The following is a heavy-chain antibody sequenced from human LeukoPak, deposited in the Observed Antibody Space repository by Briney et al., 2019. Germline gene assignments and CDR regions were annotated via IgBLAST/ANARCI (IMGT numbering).Heavy chain of an antibody. CDR1: GGSFSGYY. D-gene: IGHD3-22*01. J-gene: IGHJ4*02. V-gene: IGHV4-34*01. CDR2: INHSGST. Sequence: SETLSLTCAVYGGSFSGYYWSWIRQPPGKGLEWIGEINHSGSTNYNPSLKSRVTISADKSKSQFSLKLTSVTAADTAVYYCARGRQDTTLIVVVYTDAQYYLDYWGQGTPVIVSS. CDR3: ARGRQDTTLIVVVYTDAQYYLDY.